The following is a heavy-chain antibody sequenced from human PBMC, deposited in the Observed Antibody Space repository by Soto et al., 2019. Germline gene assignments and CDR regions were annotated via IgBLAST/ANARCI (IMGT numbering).Heavy chain of an antibody. J-gene: IGHJ6*02. CDR1: GFTFSSYW. D-gene: IGHD1-20*01. CDR2: IKQDGSEK. V-gene: IGHV3-7*05. Sequence: GGSLRLSCVASGFTFSSYWMSWVRQAPGKGLEWVANIKQDGSEKYYVDSVKGRFTISRDNAKNSLYLQMNSLRAEDTAVYYCARVSYNWNYDYYYGMDVWGQGTTVTVSS. CDR3: ARVSYNWNYDYYYGMDV.